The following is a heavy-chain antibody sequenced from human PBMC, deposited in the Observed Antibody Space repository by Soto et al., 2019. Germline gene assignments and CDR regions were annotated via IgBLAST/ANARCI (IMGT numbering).Heavy chain of an antibody. D-gene: IGHD3-10*01. CDR3: ARYGTRGDW. CDR1: GLNFRMYE. CDR2: ISSSGLTT. J-gene: IGHJ5*01. Sequence: GSLRLSCQASGLNFRMYEMHWVRKAPGKGLEWVSYISSSGLTTYYADFAEGRFTISRDNAKDSLYLHLNSLRVGDTAVYYCARYGTRGDWWGLGTQVTVSS. V-gene: IGHV3-48*03.